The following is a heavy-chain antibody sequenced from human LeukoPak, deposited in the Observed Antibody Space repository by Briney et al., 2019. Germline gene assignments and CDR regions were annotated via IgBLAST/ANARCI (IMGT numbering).Heavy chain of an antibody. D-gene: IGHD5-18*01. J-gene: IGHJ4*02. CDR2: INPNSGGT. V-gene: IGHV1-2*02. CDR3: ARDPGYSSPRGDY. CDR1: GYTFTDYF. Sequence: ASVKVSCKSSGYTFTDYFMHWVRQAPGQGLEWMGWINPNSGGTHYAQKFQGRVTMTRDTSISTAYMELSRLRSDDTAVYYCARDPGYSSPRGDYWGQGTLVTVSS.